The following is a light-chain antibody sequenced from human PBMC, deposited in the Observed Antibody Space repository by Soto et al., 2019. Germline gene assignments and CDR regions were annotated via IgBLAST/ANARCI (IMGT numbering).Light chain of an antibody. CDR3: QQANSFPLT. Sequence: DIQMTHAHSSVCASVGDRVNINCRASQDISSWFAWYPQKPGKAPNLLIYVASSLQSGVPSRFSGSGSGTDFTLTISSLQPEDFATYYCQQANSFPLTCGGGTKVAI. CDR2: VAS. J-gene: IGKJ4*01. CDR1: QDISSW. V-gene: IGKV1-12*01.